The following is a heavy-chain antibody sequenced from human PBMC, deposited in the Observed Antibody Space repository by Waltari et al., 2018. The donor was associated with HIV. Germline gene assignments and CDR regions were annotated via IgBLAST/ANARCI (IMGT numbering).Heavy chain of an antibody. CDR2: ISWNSGSI. CDR3: AKDMTAVAGSYGMDV. CDR1: GFTFDDYA. Sequence: EVQLVESGGGLVQPGRSLRLSCPASGFTFDDYAMHWVRPAPGKGLEWVSGISWNSGSIGYADSVKGRFTISRDNAKNSLYLQMNSLRAEDTALYYCAKDMTAVAGSYGMDVWGQGTTVTVSS. D-gene: IGHD6-19*01. J-gene: IGHJ6*02. V-gene: IGHV3-9*01.